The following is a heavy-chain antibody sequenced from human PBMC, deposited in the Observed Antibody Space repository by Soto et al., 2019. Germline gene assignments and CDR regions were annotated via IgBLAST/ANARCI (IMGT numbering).Heavy chain of an antibody. Sequence: PSETLSLTCSVSDDSINSVKYYWGWIRQPPGKGLEWIGSIYYRGNAYYNPSLQTRVTISLDKSKSQFSLKLNSVTAADSAVYFCARREGLATFSYYFDFWGPGALVTVSS. J-gene: IGHJ4*02. CDR3: ARREGLATFSYYFDF. V-gene: IGHV4-39*01. CDR2: IYYRGNA. D-gene: IGHD3-9*01. CDR1: DDSINSVKYY.